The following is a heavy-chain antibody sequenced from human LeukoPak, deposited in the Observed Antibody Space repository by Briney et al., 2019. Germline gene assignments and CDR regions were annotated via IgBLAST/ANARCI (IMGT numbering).Heavy chain of an antibody. CDR1: GGSISSSSYY. CDR2: IYYSGST. CDR3: ARGGSSTGGDY. V-gene: IGHV4-39*01. Sequence: SETLSLTCTVSGGSISSSSYYWGWIRQPPGKGLEGIGSIYYSGSTYYNPSLKSRVTISVDTSKNQFSLKLSSVTAADTAVYYCARGGSSTGGDYWGQGTLVTVSS. D-gene: IGHD1-26*01. J-gene: IGHJ4*02.